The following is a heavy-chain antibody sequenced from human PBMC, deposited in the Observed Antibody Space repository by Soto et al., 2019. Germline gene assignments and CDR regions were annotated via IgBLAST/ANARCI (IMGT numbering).Heavy chain of an antibody. Sequence: QVQLVESGGGVVQPGRSLRLSCAASGFTFSSYAMHWVRQAPGKGLEWVAVISYDGSNKYYADSVKGRFTISRDNSKNTLYLQMNSLIAEDTAVYYCARDTIGSGSGSTDPDYWGQGTLVPVSS. CDR2: ISYDGSNK. J-gene: IGHJ4*02. D-gene: IGHD3-10*01. V-gene: IGHV3-30-3*01. CDR1: GFTFSSYA. CDR3: ARDTIGSGSGSTDPDY.